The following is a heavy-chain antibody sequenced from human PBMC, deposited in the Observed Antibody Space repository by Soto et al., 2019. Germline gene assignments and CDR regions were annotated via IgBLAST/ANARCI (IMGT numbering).Heavy chain of an antibody. D-gene: IGHD2-21*02. V-gene: IGHV4-59*01. Sequence: NLSETLSLPCTVSGGSISGYYWSWIRQPPGKGLEWIGNVYYSGGAKYNPSVKRRVSISVDTSKNQFSLNLSSVTAADTAVYYCTRDGDGRMTTNPYYYYGMDVWGPGITVTGS. CDR2: VYYSGGA. J-gene: IGHJ6*02. CDR3: TRDGDGRMTTNPYYYYGMDV. CDR1: GGSISGYY.